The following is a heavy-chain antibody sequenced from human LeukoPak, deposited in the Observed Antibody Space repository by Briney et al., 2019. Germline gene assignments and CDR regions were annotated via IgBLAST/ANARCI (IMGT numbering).Heavy chain of an antibody. Sequence: SETLSLTCAVYGVSFSGYYWSWLRQPPGKGREWIGEINHSGSTNYNPSLKSRVTISVDTSRNQFSLNLSSVTAADTAVYYCARRGRAQGPLSLWGQGTMVTVSS. V-gene: IGHV4-34*01. J-gene: IGHJ3*01. CDR3: ARRGRAQGPLSL. D-gene: IGHD2-15*01. CDR1: GVSFSGYY. CDR2: INHSGST.